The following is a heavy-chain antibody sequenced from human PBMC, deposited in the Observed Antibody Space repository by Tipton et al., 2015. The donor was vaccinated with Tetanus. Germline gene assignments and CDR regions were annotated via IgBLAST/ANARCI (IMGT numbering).Heavy chain of an antibody. V-gene: IGHV3-21*01. J-gene: IGHJ4*02. CDR3: VSGSALDY. CDR2: FSATGGYK. Sequence: SLRLSCAASGFTFSSYTMNWVRQPPGKGLEWVSSFSATGGYKYYADSVKGRFTISRDNAKNSLFLEMNSLRVDDTAVYYCVSGSALDYWGQGTLISVSS. D-gene: IGHD6-25*01. CDR1: GFTFSSYT.